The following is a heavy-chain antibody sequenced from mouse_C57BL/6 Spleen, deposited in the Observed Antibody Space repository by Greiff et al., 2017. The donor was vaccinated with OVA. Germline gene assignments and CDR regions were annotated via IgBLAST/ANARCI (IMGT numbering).Heavy chain of an antibody. CDR2: IDPSDSYT. CDR1: GYTFTSYW. CDR3: ARKGSSSGLYAMDY. J-gene: IGHJ4*01. Sequence: VQLQQPGAELVMPGASVKLSCKASGYTFTSYWMHWVKQRPGQGLEWIGEIDPSDSYTNYNQKFKGKSTLTVDKSSSTAYMQLSSLTSEDSAVYYCARKGSSSGLYAMDYWGQGTSVTVSS. V-gene: IGHV1-69*01. D-gene: IGHD3-2*02.